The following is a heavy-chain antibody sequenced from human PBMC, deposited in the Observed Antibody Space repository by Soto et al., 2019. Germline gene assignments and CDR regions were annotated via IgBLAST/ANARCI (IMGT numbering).Heavy chain of an antibody. CDR2: IYYSGST. V-gene: IGHV4-59*01. Sequence: SETLSLTCTVSGGSISSYYWSWIRQPPGKGLEWIGYIYYSGSTNYNPSLKTRVTISVDTSKTQFSLKLSSVTTADTAVYYCAREVITPYNWFDPWGQGTLVTVSS. D-gene: IGHD3-22*01. J-gene: IGHJ5*02. CDR3: AREVITPYNWFDP. CDR1: GGSISSYY.